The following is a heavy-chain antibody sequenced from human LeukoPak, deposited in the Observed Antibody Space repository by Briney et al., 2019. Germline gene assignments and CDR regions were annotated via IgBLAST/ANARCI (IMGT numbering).Heavy chain of an antibody. CDR2: FIGSGNSP. CDR1: GFPFSSFA. D-gene: IGHD6-19*01. CDR3: AKDQKAVAGTCFDN. Sequence: GGSLKLSCTAPGFPFSSFAIPWVRHHPGQGLDLVPKFIGSGNSPNYADSVKGRFTISRDNSNNTLYLQMKTLSPEDTAVYYCAKDQKAVAGTCFDNWGQGTLVTVSS. V-gene: IGHV3-23*01. J-gene: IGHJ4*02.